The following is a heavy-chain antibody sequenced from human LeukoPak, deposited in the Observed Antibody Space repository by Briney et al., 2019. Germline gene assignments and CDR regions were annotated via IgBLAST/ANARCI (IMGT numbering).Heavy chain of an antibody. D-gene: IGHD7-27*01. V-gene: IGHV3-7*01. CDR3: ARANWGSVDY. Sequence: PGGSLRLSCAASGFTFSDYWMSWVRQAPGRGLEWVANINQYGSEKYYVDSAKGRFTISRDNAKNSLSLQMNSLKVEDTAVYYCARANWGSVDYWGQGTLVTVSS. J-gene: IGHJ4*02. CDR1: GFTFSDYW. CDR2: INQYGSEK.